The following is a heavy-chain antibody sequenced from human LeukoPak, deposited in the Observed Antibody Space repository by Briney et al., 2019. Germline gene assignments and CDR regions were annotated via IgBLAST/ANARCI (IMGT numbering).Heavy chain of an antibody. J-gene: IGHJ4*02. CDR3: ARGDPYYYDSSGYPPC. D-gene: IGHD3-22*01. CDR2: IIPILGIA. V-gene: IGHV1-69*04. Sequence: SVKVSCKASGGTFSSYAISWVRQAPGQGLEWMGRIIPILGIANYAQKFQGRVTITADKSTSTAYMELSSLRSEDTAVYYCARGDPYYYDSSGYPPCWGQGTLVTVSS. CDR1: GGTFSSYA.